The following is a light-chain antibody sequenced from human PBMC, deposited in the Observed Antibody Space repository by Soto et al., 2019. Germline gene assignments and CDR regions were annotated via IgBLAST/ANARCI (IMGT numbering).Light chain of an antibody. V-gene: IGKV3-15*01. J-gene: IGKJ1*01. CDR1: QSVGSN. Sequence: EIMVTQSPATLSVSPGERVTLSCRARQSVGSNLAWYQQKPGQAPRLLIYGASTRATGIPARFSGSGSETEFTLTISSLQAEDSAVYFCQQYNNWPTWTFGQGTKVDIK. CDR3: QQYNNWPTWT. CDR2: GAS.